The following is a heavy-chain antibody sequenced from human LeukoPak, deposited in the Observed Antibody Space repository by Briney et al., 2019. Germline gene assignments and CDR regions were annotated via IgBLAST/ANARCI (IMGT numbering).Heavy chain of an antibody. Sequence: GESLKISCQGSAYIFSNYWIGWVRQMPGKGLQWMGIIYPSDSDTRYSPSFQGQVTISADKSISTAYLQWNSLRASDTAMYYCARSPGDYWGQGTLVTVSS. J-gene: IGHJ4*02. V-gene: IGHV5-51*01. CDR2: IYPSDSDT. CDR3: ARSPGDY. CDR1: AYIFSNYW.